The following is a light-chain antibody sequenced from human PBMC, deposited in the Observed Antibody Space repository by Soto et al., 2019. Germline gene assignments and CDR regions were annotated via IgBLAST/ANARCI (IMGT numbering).Light chain of an antibody. J-gene: IGLJ2*01. CDR3: QSYDTSLRGEV. V-gene: IGLV1-40*01. Sequence: QSVLTQPPSVSGAPGQRVTISCTGSDSNIGAGYDVHWYQQLPGTAPKLLIYANTKRPSGVPDRFSGSKSGTSASLAITGLHTEDETDYYCQSYDTSLRGEVFGGGTKLTVL. CDR1: DSNIGAGYD. CDR2: ANT.